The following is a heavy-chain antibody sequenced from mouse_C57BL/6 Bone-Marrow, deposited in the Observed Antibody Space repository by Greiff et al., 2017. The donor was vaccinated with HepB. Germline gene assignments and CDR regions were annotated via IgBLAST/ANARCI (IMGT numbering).Heavy chain of an antibody. CDR3: ARQVYYSNYEGDYAMDY. CDR2: INSDGGST. Sequence: EVKVEESGGGLVQPGESLKLSCESNEYEFPSHDMSWVRKTPEKRLELVAAINSDGGSTYYPDTMERRFIISRDNTKKTLYLQMSSLRSEDTALYYCARQVYYSNYEGDYAMDYWGQGTSVTVSS. CDR1: EYEFPSHD. V-gene: IGHV5-2*03. J-gene: IGHJ4*01. D-gene: IGHD2-5*01.